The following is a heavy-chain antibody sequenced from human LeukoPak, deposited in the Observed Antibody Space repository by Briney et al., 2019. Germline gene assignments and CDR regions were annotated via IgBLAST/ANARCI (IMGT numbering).Heavy chain of an antibody. CDR1: GGTYNNYA. J-gene: IGHJ6*03. D-gene: IGHD3-10*01. V-gene: IGHV1-69*13. CDR3: ARDHRGFYHGSGNYYYLDV. CDR2: ILPVFGTS. Sequence: VASVKVSCKASGGTYNNYAITWVRQAPGQGLEWVGGILPVFGTSNYAQRFQGRVTITADESTGTTYMELSSLRSEDTAVYYCARDHRGFYHGSGNYYYLDVWGKGTTVTVSS.